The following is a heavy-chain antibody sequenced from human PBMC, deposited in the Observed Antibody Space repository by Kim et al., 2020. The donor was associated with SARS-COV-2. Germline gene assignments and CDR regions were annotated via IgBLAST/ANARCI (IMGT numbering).Heavy chain of an antibody. CDR2: IYTSGST. Sequence: SETLSLTCTVSGGSISSYYWSWIRQPAGKGLEWIGRIYTSGSTNYNPSLKSRVTMSVDTSKNQFSLELSSVTAADTAVYYCARIGYSGYDLGWFDPWGQGTLVTVSS. J-gene: IGHJ5*02. V-gene: IGHV4-4*07. D-gene: IGHD5-12*01. CDR1: GGSISSYY. CDR3: ARIGYSGYDLGWFDP.